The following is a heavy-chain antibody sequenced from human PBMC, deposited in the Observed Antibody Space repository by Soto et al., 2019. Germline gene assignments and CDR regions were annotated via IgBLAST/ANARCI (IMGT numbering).Heavy chain of an antibody. D-gene: IGHD3-16*01. CDR1: GFTFSDYY. J-gene: IGHJ4*02. CDR2: IRNKANNYAT. Sequence: EVQLVQSGGGLVQPGGYLRLSCAASGFTFSDYYMDWVRRAPGKGLEGVGRIRNKANNYATEYDASLKGRVTFSSDDSENALYMQIISLATQDTAVDWCSREIKSYTNLTAFYFDFWGQGTLVTVSS. V-gene: IGHV3-72*01. CDR3: SREIKSYTNLTAFYFDF.